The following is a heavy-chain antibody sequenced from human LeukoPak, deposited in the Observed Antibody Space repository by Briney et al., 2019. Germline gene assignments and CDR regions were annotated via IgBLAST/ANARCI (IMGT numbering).Heavy chain of an antibody. Sequence: SETLSLTCAVSGYSISSGYYWGWIRQPPGKGLEWIGSIYHSGSTYYNPSLKSRVTISVDTSKNQFSLKLSSVTAGDTAVYYCARGVTMVRGAAYFDYWGQGTLVTVSS. J-gene: IGHJ4*02. CDR1: GYSISSGYY. V-gene: IGHV4-38-2*01. D-gene: IGHD3-10*01. CDR3: ARGVTMVRGAAYFDY. CDR2: IYHSGST.